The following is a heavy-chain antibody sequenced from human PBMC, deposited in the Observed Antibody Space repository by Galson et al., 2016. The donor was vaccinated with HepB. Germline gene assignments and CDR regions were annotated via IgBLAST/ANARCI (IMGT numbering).Heavy chain of an antibody. Sequence: SLRLSCAASGFAFSDYYMSWIRQAPGKGPEWIAYIAGRSTTIYLSDSVKGRFTVSRDNTKGSLFLQMADLRAEDTATYFCARDREAGTTMPTFDLWGQGVLVTVSS. CDR3: ARDREAGTTMPTFDL. V-gene: IGHV3-11*01. J-gene: IGHJ5*02. CDR1: GFAFSDYY. CDR2: IAGRSTTI. D-gene: IGHD4-17*01.